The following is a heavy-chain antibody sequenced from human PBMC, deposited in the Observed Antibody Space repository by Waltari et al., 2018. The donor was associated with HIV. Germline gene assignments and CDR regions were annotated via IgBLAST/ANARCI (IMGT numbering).Heavy chain of an antibody. J-gene: IGHJ6*02. CDR1: GSPFENRDAL. V-gene: IGHV4-39*02. CDR3: ARQLRIIQTSSYRMDV. Sequence: HLQLQESGPSLLKPSETLSLSCSVSGSPFENRDALWGWFRQPPGKSLEWIVSISSGGNIYHNQTLKSRISISLDTSRNHISLKMTSATASDSAVYYCARQLRIIQTSSYRMDVWGPGTLVTV. CDR2: ISSGGNI. D-gene: IGHD3-16*02.